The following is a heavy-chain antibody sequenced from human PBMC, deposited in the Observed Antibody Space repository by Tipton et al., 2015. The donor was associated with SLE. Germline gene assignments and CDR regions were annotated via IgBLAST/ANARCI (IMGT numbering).Heavy chain of an antibody. V-gene: IGHV3-23*01. D-gene: IGHD4-17*01. Sequence: SLRLSCAASGFTFSSYAMSWVRQAPGKGLEWVSAISGSGGSTCYADSVKGRFTISRDNSKNTLYLQMNSLRAEDTAVYYCARDSGQYGDYGTDRWGQGTLVTVTS. J-gene: IGHJ4*02. CDR3: ARDSGQYGDYGTDR. CDR1: GFTFSSYA. CDR2: ISGSGGST.